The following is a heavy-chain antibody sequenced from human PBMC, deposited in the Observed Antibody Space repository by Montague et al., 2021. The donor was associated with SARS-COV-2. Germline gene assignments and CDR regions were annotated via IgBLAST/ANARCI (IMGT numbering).Heavy chain of an antibody. J-gene: IGHJ5*02. V-gene: IGHV4-59*01. CDR3: ARTSLASAGCRFDP. CDR1: GGSTNNFY. CDR2: IYYSGGT. D-gene: IGHD3-16*02. Sequence: SETLSLTCTVSGGSTNNFYWSWIRRPPGKGLEWIGYIYYSGGTDYNPSLKSRVTISIDTSKNQFSLNLTSVTAADTGVYYCARTSLASAGCRFDPWGQGTLVTVSS.